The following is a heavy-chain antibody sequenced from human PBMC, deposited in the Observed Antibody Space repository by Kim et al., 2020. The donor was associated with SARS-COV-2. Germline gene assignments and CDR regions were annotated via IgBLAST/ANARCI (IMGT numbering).Heavy chain of an antibody. CDR3: AKDLAGVWDYYEPKGGFDP. CDR1: GFTFSSYA. Sequence: GGSLRLSCAASGFTFSSYAMSWVRQAPGKGLEWVSAISGSGGSTYYADSVKGRFTISRDNSKNTLYLQMNSLRAEDTAVYYCAKDLAGVWDYYEPKGGFDPWGQGTLVTVSS. D-gene: IGHD3-22*01. CDR2: ISGSGGST. V-gene: IGHV3-23*01. J-gene: IGHJ5*02.